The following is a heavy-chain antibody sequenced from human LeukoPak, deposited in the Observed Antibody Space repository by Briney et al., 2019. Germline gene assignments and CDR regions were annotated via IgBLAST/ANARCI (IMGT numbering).Heavy chain of an antibody. J-gene: IGHJ4*02. Sequence: SETLSLTCTVSGVSTSSYYWSWIRQPPGKGLEWIGYIYYSGSTNYNASLKSRVTISIDTPKNQFSLKLSSVTAADTAVYYCARHLDGYKDYWGQGTLVTVSS. CDR1: GVSTSSYY. CDR3: ARHLDGYKDY. D-gene: IGHD5-24*01. CDR2: IYYSGST. V-gene: IGHV4-59*01.